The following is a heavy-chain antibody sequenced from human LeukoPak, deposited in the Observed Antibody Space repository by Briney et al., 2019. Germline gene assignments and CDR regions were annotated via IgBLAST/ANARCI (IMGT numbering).Heavy chain of an antibody. J-gene: IGHJ4*02. CDR2: IYTSGST. D-gene: IGHD3-10*01. CDR1: GGSISSYY. Sequence: SETLSLTCTVSGGSISSYYWSWIRQPAGKGLEWIGRIYTSGSTNYNPSLKSRVTISVDTSKNQFSLKLSSVTAADTAVYYCARESYGSGSYGTFDYWGQGTLVTVSS. V-gene: IGHV4-4*07. CDR3: ARESYGSGSYGTFDY.